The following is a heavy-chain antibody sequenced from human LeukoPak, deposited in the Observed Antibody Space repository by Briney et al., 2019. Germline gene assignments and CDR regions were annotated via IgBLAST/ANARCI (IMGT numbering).Heavy chain of an antibody. CDR2: IKQDGSEK. CDR1: GFTFSSYW. Sequence: PGGSLRPSCAASGFTFSSYWMSWVRQAPGKGLEWVANIKQDGSEKYYVDSVKGRFTISRDNAKNSLYLQMSSLRAEDTAVYYCASLYSSGWTPFDPWGQGTLVTVSS. V-gene: IGHV3-7*01. J-gene: IGHJ5*02. CDR3: ASLYSSGWTPFDP. D-gene: IGHD6-19*01.